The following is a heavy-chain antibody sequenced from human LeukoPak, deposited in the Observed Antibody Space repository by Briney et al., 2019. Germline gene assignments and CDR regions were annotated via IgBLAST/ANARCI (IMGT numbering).Heavy chain of an antibody. D-gene: IGHD5-24*01. Sequence: ASVKVSCKASGYTFTGYYMHWVRQAPGQGLEWMGIINPSGGSTSYAQKFQGRVTMTRDTSTSTVYTELSSLRSEDTAVYYCASSIRRAVATILYWGQGTLVTVSS. CDR2: INPSGGST. CDR3: ASSIRRAVATILY. V-gene: IGHV1-46*01. J-gene: IGHJ4*02. CDR1: GYTFTGYY.